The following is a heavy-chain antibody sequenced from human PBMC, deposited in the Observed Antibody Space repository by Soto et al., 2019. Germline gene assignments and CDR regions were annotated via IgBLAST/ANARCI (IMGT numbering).Heavy chain of an antibody. CDR3: ARVAAASTRFAPFDY. CDR1: GYTFSSYY. Sequence: QVQLVQSGAEVKKPGASVKVSCKASGYTFSSYYLHWVRQAPGQGLEWMGIINPSVATTSYAQKFQDRVTMTRDTSTSTVYMELSSLRYDDTAVYYCARVAAASTRFAPFDYWGQGTLVTVSS. CDR2: INPSVATT. J-gene: IGHJ4*02. V-gene: IGHV1-46*01. D-gene: IGHD3-10*01.